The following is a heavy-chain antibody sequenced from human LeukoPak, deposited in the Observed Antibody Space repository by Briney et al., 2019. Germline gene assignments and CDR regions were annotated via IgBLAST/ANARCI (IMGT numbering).Heavy chain of an antibody. Sequence: GGSLRLSCAASGFTFDDYGMSWVRQAPGKGLEWVAFIRYDGSNKYYADSVKGRFTISRDNSKNTLYLQMNSLRAEDTAVYYCAKDRFGEGSYFDYWGQGTLVTVSS. CDR2: IRYDGSNK. J-gene: IGHJ4*02. CDR1: GFTFDDYG. V-gene: IGHV3-30*02. CDR3: AKDRFGEGSYFDY. D-gene: IGHD3-10*01.